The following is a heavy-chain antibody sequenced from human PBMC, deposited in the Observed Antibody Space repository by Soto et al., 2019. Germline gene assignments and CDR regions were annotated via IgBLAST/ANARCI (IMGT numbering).Heavy chain of an antibody. CDR2: IYPGDSDT. CDR3: ARQDCGSTSCYNHMDV. D-gene: IGHD2-2*01. Sequence: GESLKISCKGSGYSLTSYWIGWVRQMPGKGLEWMGIIYPGDSDTRYSPSFQGQVTISADKSISTAYLQWSSLKASDTAMYYCARQDCGSTSCYNHMDVWGQGTTVTVSS. CDR1: GYSLTSYW. J-gene: IGHJ6*02. V-gene: IGHV5-51*01.